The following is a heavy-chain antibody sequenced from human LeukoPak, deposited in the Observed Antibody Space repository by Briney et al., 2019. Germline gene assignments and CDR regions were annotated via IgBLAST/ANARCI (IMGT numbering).Heavy chain of an antibody. J-gene: IGHJ5*02. D-gene: IGHD3-22*01. CDR3: VKLDWGYYYDT. V-gene: IGHV3-64D*09. CDR2: ISTNGGGT. Sequence: GGSLRLSCAASGFSFSSYAMTWVRQAPGKGLEYVSAISTNGGGTYYADSVKGRFTISRDNSKNTLYLQMSSLRAEDTALYYCVKLDWGYYYDTWGQGTLVTVSS. CDR1: GFSFSSYA.